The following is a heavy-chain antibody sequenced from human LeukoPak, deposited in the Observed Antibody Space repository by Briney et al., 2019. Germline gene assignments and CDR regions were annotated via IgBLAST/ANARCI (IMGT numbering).Heavy chain of an antibody. CDR3: ARIIYSYGYWYFDY. CDR1: GGSFSGYY. Sequence: SETLSLTSAVYGGSFSGYYWSWIRQPPGKGLEWIGEINHSGSTNYNPSLKSRVTISVDTSKNQFSLKLSSVTAADTAVYYCARIIYSYGYWYFDYWGQGTLVTVSS. J-gene: IGHJ4*02. CDR2: INHSGST. V-gene: IGHV4-34*01. D-gene: IGHD5-18*01.